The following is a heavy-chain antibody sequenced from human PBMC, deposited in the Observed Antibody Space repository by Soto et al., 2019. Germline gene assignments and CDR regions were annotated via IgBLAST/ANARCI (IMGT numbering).Heavy chain of an antibody. CDR3: ARLGYCSSTSCYDLYNWFDP. J-gene: IGHJ5*02. V-gene: IGHV4-31*02. CDR1: GGSITSGGYY. D-gene: IGHD2-2*01. Sequence: SETLTLTWTVSGGSITSGGYYWSWIRQHPGKGLEWIGYIYYSGSTYYNPSLKSRVTISVDTSKNQFSLKLSSVTAADTAVYYCARLGYCSSTSCYDLYNWFDPWGQGTLVTVSS. CDR2: IYYSGST.